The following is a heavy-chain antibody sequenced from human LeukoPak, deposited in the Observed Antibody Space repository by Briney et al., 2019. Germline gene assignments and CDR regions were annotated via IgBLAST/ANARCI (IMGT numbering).Heavy chain of an antibody. V-gene: IGHV1-2*02. D-gene: IGHD1-26*01. Sequence: ASVKVSCKASGYTFTGYYMHWVRQAPGQGLEWMGWINPNSGGTNYAQKFQGRATMTRDTSISTAYMELSRLRSDDTAVYYCARALKGYSGSHFDYWGQGTLVTVSS. CDR2: INPNSGGT. CDR1: GYTFTGYY. J-gene: IGHJ4*02. CDR3: ARALKGYSGSHFDY.